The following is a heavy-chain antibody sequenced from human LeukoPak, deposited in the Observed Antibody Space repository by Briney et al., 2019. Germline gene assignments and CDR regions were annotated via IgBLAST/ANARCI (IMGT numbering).Heavy chain of an antibody. CDR1: GGTFSSYA. CDR2: IIPIFGTA. Sequence: GASVKVSCKASGGTFSSYAISWVRQAPGQGLEWMGRIIPIFGTANYAQKFQGRVKITTDESTSTAYMELSSLRSEDTAVYYCARVGDSSGYYYSFDFQHWGQGTLVTVSS. V-gene: IGHV1-69*05. J-gene: IGHJ1*01. CDR3: ARVGDSSGYYYSFDFQH. D-gene: IGHD3-22*01.